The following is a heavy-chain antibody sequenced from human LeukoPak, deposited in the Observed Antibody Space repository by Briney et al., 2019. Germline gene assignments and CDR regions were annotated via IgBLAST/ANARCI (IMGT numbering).Heavy chain of an antibody. Sequence: SQTLSLTCAVSGDSVSSDTTTWNWIRQSPSRGLEWLGRTYYRSKWYKDYAVSVKSRVTINPDTSKNQFSLQLNSVTPEDTAVYYCARGDCSGGTCYSDSAFHIWAKGQWSPSLQ. V-gene: IGHV6-1*01. CDR3: ARGDCSGGTCYSDSAFHI. CDR1: GDSVSSDTTT. J-gene: IGHJ3*02. D-gene: IGHD2-15*01. CDR2: TYYRSKWYK.